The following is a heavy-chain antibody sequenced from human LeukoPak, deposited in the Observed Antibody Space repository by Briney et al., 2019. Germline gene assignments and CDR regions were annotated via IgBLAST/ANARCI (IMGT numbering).Heavy chain of an antibody. J-gene: IGHJ1*01. CDR1: GFTFDDYA. D-gene: IGHD3-3*01. CDR2: ISWNSGSI. CDR3: AKGSTLRFLEWLLYRTEYFQH. Sequence: PGRSLRLSCAASGFTFDDYAMHWVRHAPGKGLERVSGISWNSGSIGYADSVKGRFTISRDNAKNSLYLQMNSLRAEDTALYYCAKGSTLRFLEWLLYRTEYFQHWGQGTLVTVSS. V-gene: IGHV3-9*01.